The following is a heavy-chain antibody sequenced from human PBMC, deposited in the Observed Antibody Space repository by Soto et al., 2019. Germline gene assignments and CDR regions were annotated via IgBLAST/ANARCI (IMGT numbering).Heavy chain of an antibody. CDR2: ASYDGSDK. V-gene: IGHV3-30*03. CDR3: ARGVGNNWNYVWFDP. D-gene: IGHD1-7*01. Sequence: QVRVVESGGGVVQPGRSLRLSCAASGFTFSTYAMHWVRQAPGKGLEWVAGASYDGSDKDYADSVKGRFTISRDNSKNTLYLQMSSLRLDDTAVYYCARGVGNNWNYVWFDPWGQGTLVTVSS. J-gene: IGHJ5*02. CDR1: GFTFSTYA.